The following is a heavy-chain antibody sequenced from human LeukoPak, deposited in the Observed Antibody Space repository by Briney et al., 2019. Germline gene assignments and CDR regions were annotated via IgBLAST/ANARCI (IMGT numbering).Heavy chain of an antibody. V-gene: IGHV3-15*01. D-gene: IGHD3-22*01. CDR1: GFTFSNAW. J-gene: IGHJ4*02. Sequence: GGTLRLSCAASGFTFSNAWMSWVRQAPGKGLEWVGRIKSKTDGGTTDYAAPVKGRFTISRDDSKNTLYLQMNSLKTEDTAVYYCTTATSTMIAPHFDYWGQGTLVTVSS. CDR2: IKSKTDGGTT. CDR3: TTATSTMIAPHFDY.